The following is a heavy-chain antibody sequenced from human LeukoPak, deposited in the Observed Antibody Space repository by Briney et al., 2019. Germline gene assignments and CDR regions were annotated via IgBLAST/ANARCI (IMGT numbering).Heavy chain of an antibody. Sequence: GGPLRLTCAADGVTFDDCAMLWGRQAPEKSMELVSTINWNSGRMEYADSVKGRFTISRDNAKNSLYLQMNSLTDEDTALYYCAKDGQRRAVSVVTYMDVWGKGTTVTVSS. CDR2: INWNSGRM. J-gene: IGHJ6*03. CDR1: GVTFDDCA. CDR3: AKDGQRRAVSVVTYMDV. D-gene: IGHD6-19*01. V-gene: IGHV3-9*01.